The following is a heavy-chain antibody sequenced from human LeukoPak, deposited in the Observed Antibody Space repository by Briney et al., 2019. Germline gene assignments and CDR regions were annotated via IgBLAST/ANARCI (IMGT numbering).Heavy chain of an antibody. Sequence: SETLSLTCTVSGVSISSYYWSWIRQPPGKGLEWIGYIYYSGSTYYNPSLKSRVTISVDTSKNQFSLKLSSVTAADTAVYYCARDVKVDCSSTSCAENYYYYYGMDVWGQGTTVTVSS. CDR1: GVSISSYY. V-gene: IGHV4-30-4*08. J-gene: IGHJ6*02. CDR2: IYYSGST. D-gene: IGHD2-2*01. CDR3: ARDVKVDCSSTSCAENYYYYYGMDV.